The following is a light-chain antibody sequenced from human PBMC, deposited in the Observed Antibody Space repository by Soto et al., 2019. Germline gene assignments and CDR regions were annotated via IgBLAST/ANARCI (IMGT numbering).Light chain of an antibody. Sequence: EIALTQSPATLSLSPGEGATLSCRASQSVSSYLAWYQQKPGQAPRLLIYDASNRSTGIPARFSGSGSGTDFTLIISSLEPEDFAVYYCQQRSNWPVTFGLGTTVEV. CDR1: QSVSSY. V-gene: IGKV3-11*01. J-gene: IGKJ1*01. CDR2: DAS. CDR3: QQRSNWPVT.